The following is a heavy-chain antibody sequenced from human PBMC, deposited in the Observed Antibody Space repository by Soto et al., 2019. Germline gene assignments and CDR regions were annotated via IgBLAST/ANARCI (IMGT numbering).Heavy chain of an antibody. CDR3: ARSGAQGDYFDY. D-gene: IGHD1-26*01. Sequence: SVQVSCKASGGTLSSSAVSWVRQAPGQGLEWMGGIIPIFGTANYAQKFQGRVTITADESTSTAYMELSSLRSEDTAVYYCARSGAQGDYFDYWGQGTLVTISS. J-gene: IGHJ4*02. CDR1: GGTLSSSA. CDR2: IIPIFGTA. V-gene: IGHV1-69*13.